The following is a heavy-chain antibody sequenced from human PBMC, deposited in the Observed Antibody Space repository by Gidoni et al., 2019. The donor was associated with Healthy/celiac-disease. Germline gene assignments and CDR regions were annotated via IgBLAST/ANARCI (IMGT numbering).Heavy chain of an antibody. J-gene: IGHJ4*02. V-gene: IGHV1-69*02. CDR2: IIPILGIP. Sequence: QVQVVQSGAEVKKPGSSVKVSCKLSGGALSDYIFSWVRQAPGQGLEWMGRIIPILGIPNYARKFQDRVTITADESATTASMELRSLTSQDTAMYFCVRGVRGNSFGPHFWGQGTLVTVSS. D-gene: IGHD5-18*01. CDR3: VRGVRGNSFGPHF. CDR1: GGALSDYI.